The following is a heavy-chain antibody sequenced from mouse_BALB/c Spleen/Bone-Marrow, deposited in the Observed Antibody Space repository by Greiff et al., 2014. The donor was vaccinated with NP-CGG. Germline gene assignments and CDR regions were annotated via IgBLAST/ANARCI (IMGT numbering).Heavy chain of an antibody. CDR3: ARYDGPAWFAY. V-gene: IGHV1S81*02. D-gene: IGHD2-3*01. Sequence: QVQLKESGAELVKPGASVKLSCKASGYTFTSCWIHWVKLRPGQGLEWIGEINPSNGRTNYNEKFKNKATLTVDKSSSTAYIQLSSLTSEDSAVYYCARYDGPAWFAYWGQGTLVTVSA. J-gene: IGHJ3*01. CDR1: GYTFTSCW. CDR2: INPSNGRT.